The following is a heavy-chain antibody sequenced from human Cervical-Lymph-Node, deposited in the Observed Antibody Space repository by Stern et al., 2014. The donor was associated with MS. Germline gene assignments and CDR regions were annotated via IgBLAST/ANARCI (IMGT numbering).Heavy chain of an antibody. Sequence: QVQLQQWGPGLVKPSQTLSLTCIVSGGSISSEGYYWSWIRQHPVKGLEWIGYMYYSGNTYYNPSLKSRVFISADTSKNQFSLEVSSMTAADTAVYYCARVKYGTGTYHTKPMDVWGQGTTVTVSS. J-gene: IGHJ6*02. CDR1: GGSISSEGYY. CDR3: ARVKYGTGTYHTKPMDV. V-gene: IGHV4-31*03. CDR2: MYYSGNT. D-gene: IGHD3-10*01.